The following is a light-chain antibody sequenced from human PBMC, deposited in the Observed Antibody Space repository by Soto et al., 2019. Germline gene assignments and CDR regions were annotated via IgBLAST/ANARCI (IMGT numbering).Light chain of an antibody. V-gene: IGLV2-11*01. J-gene: IGLJ1*01. CDR3: CSYAGTFYV. CDR1: SSDVGGYNY. Sequence: QSALTQPASVSGSPGQSITISCTGTSSDVGGYNYVSWHQQHPGKAPKLIIYDVTKRPSGVPDRFSGSKSGYTASLTISGLQAEDEADYYCCSYAGTFYVFGTGTKVTVL. CDR2: DVT.